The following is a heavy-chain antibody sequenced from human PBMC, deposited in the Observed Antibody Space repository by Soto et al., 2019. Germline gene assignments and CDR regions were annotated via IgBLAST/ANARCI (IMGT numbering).Heavy chain of an antibody. V-gene: IGHV3-30-3*01. Sequence: QVQLVESGGGVVQPGRSLRLSCAASGFTFSSYAMHWVRQAPGKGLEWVAVISYDGSNKYYADSVKGRFTISRDNSKNTMYLQMNGLRAEDTAVYYCARDRIYSSSWHDYWGQGTLVTVSS. D-gene: IGHD6-13*01. CDR3: ARDRIYSSSWHDY. CDR1: GFTFSSYA. J-gene: IGHJ4*02. CDR2: ISYDGSNK.